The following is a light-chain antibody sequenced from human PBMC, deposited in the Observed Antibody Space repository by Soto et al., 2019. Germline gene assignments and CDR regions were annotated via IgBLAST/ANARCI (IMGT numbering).Light chain of an antibody. CDR1: QGIAGS. CDR2: AES. J-gene: IGKJ4*01. Sequence: DSQLTQSPTFLSASMGDRVHITCRASQGIAGSLAWYQQKPGKHPKLLIYAESTLQSGVPSRFSGSGSGTRGTLTISSLQPEDFATYYCQQVKSYPRTFGGGTKVDIK. V-gene: IGKV1-9*01. CDR3: QQVKSYPRT.